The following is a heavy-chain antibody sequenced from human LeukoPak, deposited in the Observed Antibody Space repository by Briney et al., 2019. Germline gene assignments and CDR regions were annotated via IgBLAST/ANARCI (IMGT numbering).Heavy chain of an antibody. CDR2: IYTSGST. V-gene: IGHV4-4*07. D-gene: IGHD3-16*02. CDR1: GGSISSSNY. Sequence: PSGTLSLTCAVSGGSISSSNYWSWIRQPAGKGLEWIGRIYTSGSTNYNPSLKSRVTMSVDTSKNQFSLKLSSVTAADTAVYYCARFLLVTNWFDPWGQGTLVTVSS. J-gene: IGHJ5*02. CDR3: ARFLLVTNWFDP.